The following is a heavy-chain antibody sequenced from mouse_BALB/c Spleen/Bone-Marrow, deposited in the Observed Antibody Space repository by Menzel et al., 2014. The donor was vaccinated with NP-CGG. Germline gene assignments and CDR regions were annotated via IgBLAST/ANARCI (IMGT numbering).Heavy chain of an antibody. Sequence: VQLQQSGAELVRPWVSVKISCKGSGYTFTGYAMHWVKQSHAKSLEWIGVISTYYGDASYNQKFKGKATMTVDKSSSTAYMELARLTSEDSAIYYCAREGPWFAYWGQGTLVTVSA. CDR2: ISTYYGDA. J-gene: IGHJ3*01. V-gene: IGHV1S137*01. CDR3: AREGPWFAY. CDR1: GYTFTGYA.